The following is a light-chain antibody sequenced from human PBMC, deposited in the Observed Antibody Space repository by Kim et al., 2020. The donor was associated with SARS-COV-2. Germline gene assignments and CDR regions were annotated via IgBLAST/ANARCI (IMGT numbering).Light chain of an antibody. J-gene: IGLJ3*02. Sequence: QTVVTQEPSFSVSPGGTVTLTCGLSYGSVSTRYYPSWYQQTPGQTPRTLIYNTNTRSSGVPDRFSGSILGNKAALTITGAQADDESDYYCVLFMGSGIWVFGGGTQLTVL. V-gene: IGLV8-61*01. CDR1: YGSVSTRYY. CDR3: VLFMGSGIWV. CDR2: NTN.